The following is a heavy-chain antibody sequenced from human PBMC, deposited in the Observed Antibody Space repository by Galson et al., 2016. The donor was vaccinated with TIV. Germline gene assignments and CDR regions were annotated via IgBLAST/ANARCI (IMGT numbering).Heavy chain of an antibody. D-gene: IGHD5-24*01. CDR1: GASVSRGGYY. CDR3: ARERVEMATIESFSYYMDV. J-gene: IGHJ6*03. V-gene: IGHV4-61*08. CDR2: VYYTGST. Sequence: SETLSLTCTVSGASVSRGGYYWTWIQQPPGKGLEWIGFVYYTGSTEYNTSLKSRLVISRDTSRNQFSLKLTSVTAADTAVYYCARERVEMATIESFSYYMDVWGQGTTVTVSS.